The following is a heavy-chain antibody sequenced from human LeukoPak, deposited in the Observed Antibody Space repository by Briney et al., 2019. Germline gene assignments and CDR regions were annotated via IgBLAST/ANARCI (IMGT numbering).Heavy chain of an antibody. Sequence: GGSLRLSCAASGFTFSSYAMHWVRQAPGKGLEWVAVISYDGSNKYYADSVKGRFTISRDNPKNTLYLQMNSLRAEDTAVYYCARGDYYGSDQNWFDPWGQGTLVTVSS. J-gene: IGHJ5*02. CDR3: ARGDYYGSDQNWFDP. D-gene: IGHD3-10*01. CDR1: GFTFSSYA. V-gene: IGHV3-30*04. CDR2: ISYDGSNK.